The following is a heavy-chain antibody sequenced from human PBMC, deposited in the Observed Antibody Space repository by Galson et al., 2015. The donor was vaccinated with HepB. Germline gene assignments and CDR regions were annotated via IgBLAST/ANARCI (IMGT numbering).Heavy chain of an antibody. J-gene: IGHJ3*02. Sequence: SVKVSCKASGYTFTGYYMHWVRQAPGQGLEWMGWINPNSGGTNYAQKFQGRVTMTRDTSISTAYMELSRLRSDDTAVYYCARDLHSGSYWGGAFDIWGQGTMVTVSS. CDR2: INPNSGGT. CDR3: ARDLHSGSYWGGAFDI. CDR1: GYTFTGYY. D-gene: IGHD1-26*01. V-gene: IGHV1-2*02.